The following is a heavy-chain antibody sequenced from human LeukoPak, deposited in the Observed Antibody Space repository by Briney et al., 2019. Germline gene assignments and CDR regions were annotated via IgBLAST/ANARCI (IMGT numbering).Heavy chain of an antibody. V-gene: IGHV3-9*01. J-gene: IGHJ4*02. CDR2: ISWNSGSI. CDR3: AKDRGGSYYSGFDY. Sequence: TGRSLRLSCAASGFTFDDYAMHWLRQAPGKGLEWVSGISWNSGSIGYADSVKGRFTISRDNAKNSLYLQMNSLRAEDTALYYCAKDRGGSYYSGFDYWGQGTLVTVSS. CDR1: GFTFDDYA. D-gene: IGHD1-26*01.